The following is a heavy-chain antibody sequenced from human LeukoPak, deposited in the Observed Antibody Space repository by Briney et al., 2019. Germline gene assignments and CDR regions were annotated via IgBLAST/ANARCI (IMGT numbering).Heavy chain of an antibody. Sequence: PGGSLRLSCAASGFTFNSYWMSWVRQAPGEGLEWVANIKQDGSEKYYVDSVKGRFTISRDNAKNSLYLQMNSLRAEDTAVYYCARDRTGTTNYMDVWGEGTTVTVSS. CDR2: IKQDGSEK. CDR1: GFTFNSYW. J-gene: IGHJ6*03. CDR3: ARDRTGTTNYMDV. V-gene: IGHV3-7*01. D-gene: IGHD1-7*01.